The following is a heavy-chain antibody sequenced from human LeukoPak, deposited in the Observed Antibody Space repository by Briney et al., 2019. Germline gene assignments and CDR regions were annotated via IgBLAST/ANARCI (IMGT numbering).Heavy chain of an antibody. D-gene: IGHD6-19*01. J-gene: IGHJ6*03. Sequence: GGSLRLSCAASGFTLSSNYMSWVRQAPGKGLEWVSVIYSGGSTYYPDSVKGRFTISRDNSKNTLYLQMNSLRAEDTAVYYCAREGSDWNYYYYMDVWGKGTTVTISS. CDR3: AREGSDWNYYYYMDV. CDR2: IYSGGST. CDR1: GFTLSSNY. V-gene: IGHV3-53*01.